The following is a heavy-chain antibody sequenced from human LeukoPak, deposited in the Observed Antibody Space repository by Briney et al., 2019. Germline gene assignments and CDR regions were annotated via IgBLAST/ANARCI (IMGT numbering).Heavy chain of an antibody. CDR2: IYHSGST. Sequence: PSETLSLTCIVPGASLSIHYWSWMRQPPGKGLQWIGYIYHSGSTKYNPSLKSRVAISVDTSKNQFSLKLKSMTVADTAIYYSYVESEYGDYDYWGQGTLVAVSS. CDR1: GASLSIHY. J-gene: IGHJ4*02. V-gene: IGHV4-59*11. CDR3: YVESEYGDYDY. D-gene: IGHD4-17*01.